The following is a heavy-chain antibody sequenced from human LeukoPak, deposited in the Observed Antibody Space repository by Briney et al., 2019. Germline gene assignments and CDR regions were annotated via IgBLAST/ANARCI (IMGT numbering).Heavy chain of an antibody. CDR2: IYYSGST. Sequence: SETLSLTCTVSGGSINSSYSNWIRQPPGKGLEWIGYIYYSGSTTYNPSLKSRVTISVDTSKNQFSLKMRSVTAADTAVYYCARKYYDILTGYTAMDVWGQGTTVTVSS. D-gene: IGHD3-9*01. CDR3: ARKYYDILTGYTAMDV. V-gene: IGHV4-59*01. J-gene: IGHJ6*02. CDR1: GGSINSSY.